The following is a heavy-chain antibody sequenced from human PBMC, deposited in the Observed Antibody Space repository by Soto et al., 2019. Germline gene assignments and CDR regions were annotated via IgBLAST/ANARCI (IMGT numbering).Heavy chain of an antibody. Sequence: SETLSLPCSVSGDFISNTTYYCAWVRQAPGKGLEWVGSIYFSGSGTSHYNPSLKSRVTISVDTSKNQFSLKLTSVTAADTAVYHCARPRYSVANSDYYPCGYCGQVTMIAVYS. D-gene: IGHD3-22*01. J-gene: IGHJ4*02. V-gene: IGHV4-39*01. CDR2: IYFSGSGTS. CDR1: GDFISNTTYY. CDR3: ARPRYSVANSDYYPCGY.